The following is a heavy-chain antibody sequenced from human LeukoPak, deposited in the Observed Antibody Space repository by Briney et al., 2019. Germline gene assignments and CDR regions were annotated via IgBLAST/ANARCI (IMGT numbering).Heavy chain of an antibody. CDR1: GFTFNSYA. D-gene: IGHD6-13*01. Sequence: PGGSLRLSCAAPGFTFNSYAMNWVRQAPGKGLEWVSAISGRGSSTYYADSVKGRFSLSRDNSKNTLHLQMNSLRAEDTAVYYCAKEAELYSSSWTDYWGQGTLVTVSS. J-gene: IGHJ4*02. CDR3: AKEAELYSSSWTDY. CDR2: ISGRGSST. V-gene: IGHV3-23*01.